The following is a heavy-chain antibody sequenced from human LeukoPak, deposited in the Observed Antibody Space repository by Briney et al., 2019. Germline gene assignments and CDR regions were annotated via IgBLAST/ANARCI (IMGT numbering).Heavy chain of an antibody. CDR1: GYTFTGYY. V-gene: IGHV1-2*04. CDR3: ARTSSNLYYYYGMDV. J-gene: IGHJ6*02. D-gene: IGHD6-13*01. CDR2: INPNSGGT. Sequence: ASLELSCRASGYTFTGYYMHWVRQAPGHGHEWMGWINPNSGGTNYAQKFQGWVTMTRDTSISTAYMELSRLRSDDTAVYYCARTSSNLYYYYGMDVWGQGTTVTVSS.